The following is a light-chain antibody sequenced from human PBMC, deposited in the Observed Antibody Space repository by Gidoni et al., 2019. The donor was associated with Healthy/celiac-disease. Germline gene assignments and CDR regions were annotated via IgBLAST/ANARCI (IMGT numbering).Light chain of an antibody. Sequence: QSVLTQPPSASGTPGQRVTISCSGSSSNIGSNTVNWYQPFPGTAPKLLIYSNNPRPSGVPDLFSGSKSGTSASLAISGLQSEDEADYYCAAWDDSLNGWVFGGGTKLTVL. CDR3: AAWDDSLNGWV. V-gene: IGLV1-44*01. J-gene: IGLJ3*02. CDR1: SSNIGSNT. CDR2: SNN.